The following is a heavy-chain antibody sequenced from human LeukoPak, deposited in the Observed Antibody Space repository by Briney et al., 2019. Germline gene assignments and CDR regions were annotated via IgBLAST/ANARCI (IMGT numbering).Heavy chain of an antibody. D-gene: IGHD3-3*02. V-gene: IGHV4-30-4*01. Sequence: SETLSLTCTVSGGSISSGDYYWSWIRQPPGKGLEWTGYIYYSGSTYYNPSLKSRVTISVDTSKNQFSLKLSSVTAADTAVYYCARDRIFGVVTSYYYYGMDVWGQGTTVTVSS. CDR1: GGSISSGDYY. CDR3: ARDRIFGVVTSYYYYGMDV. CDR2: IYYSGST. J-gene: IGHJ6*02.